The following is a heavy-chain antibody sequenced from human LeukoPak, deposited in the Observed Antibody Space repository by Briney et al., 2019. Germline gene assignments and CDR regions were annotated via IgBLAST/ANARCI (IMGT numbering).Heavy chain of an antibody. J-gene: IGHJ4*02. Sequence: PGRSLRLSCAASGFTFSSYAMHWVRQAPGKGLEWVAVISYDGSNKYYADSVKGRFTISRDNSKNTLYLQMNSLRAEDTAVYYCARGEGYSSGWYSAADYXXXXTLVTVSS. CDR3: ARGEGYSSGWYSAADY. CDR1: GFTFSSYA. D-gene: IGHD6-19*01. CDR2: ISYDGSNK. V-gene: IGHV3-30-3*01.